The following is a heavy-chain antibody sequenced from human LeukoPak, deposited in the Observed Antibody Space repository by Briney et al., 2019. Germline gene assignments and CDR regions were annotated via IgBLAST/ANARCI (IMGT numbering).Heavy chain of an antibody. J-gene: IGHJ6*03. CDR2: IYYSGST. CDR3: ARDTYSGIYYPYYYYYYMDV. D-gene: IGHD1-26*01. Sequence: SETLSLTCTVSGGSASSYYWSWTRQPPGKGLEWIGYIYYSGSTNYNPSLKSRVTISLDTSKNQFSLKVSSVTAADTAVYYCARDTYSGIYYPYYYYYYMDVWGKGTTVTVSS. V-gene: IGHV4-59*02. CDR1: GGSASSYY.